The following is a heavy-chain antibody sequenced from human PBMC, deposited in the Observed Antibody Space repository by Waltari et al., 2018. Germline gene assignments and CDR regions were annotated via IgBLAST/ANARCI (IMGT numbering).Heavy chain of an antibody. D-gene: IGHD6-19*01. CDR2: SSSSGSTI. CDR3: ATEFRSGCYLSLDC. J-gene: IGHJ4*02. Sequence: NCVRESPGRGLEWVSYSSSSGSTIYYADAVKGRFTISRDNAKNALYLQMNSLRAEDTAVYYCATEFRSGCYLSLDCWGQGTLVTVSS. V-gene: IGHV3-48*03.